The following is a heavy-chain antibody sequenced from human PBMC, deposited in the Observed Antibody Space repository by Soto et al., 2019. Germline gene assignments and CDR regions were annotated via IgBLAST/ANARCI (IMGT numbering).Heavy chain of an antibody. Sequence: QVQLVQSGAEVKKPGSSVKVSCKAAGGIFSTYAMSWLRQAPGQGLEWMGGIIPLFGTPNYAQRFQGRVTITADESTSTAYMELSRLRSEDTAVYYCARDRDDYGSGNYYNRIDFWGQGTLVIVSS. J-gene: IGHJ4*02. CDR3: ARDRDDYGSGNYYNRIDF. CDR2: IIPLFGTP. CDR1: GGIFSTYA. V-gene: IGHV1-69*01. D-gene: IGHD3-10*01.